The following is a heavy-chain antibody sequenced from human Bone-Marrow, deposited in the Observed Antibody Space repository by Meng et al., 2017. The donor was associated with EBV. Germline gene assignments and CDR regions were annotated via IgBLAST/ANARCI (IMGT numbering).Heavy chain of an antibody. V-gene: IGHV1-69*01. CDR1: GGTFSSYA. J-gene: IGHJ4*02. D-gene: IGHD3-9*01. CDR3: ARSPYDILTGLFDY. CDR2: IIPIFGTA. Sequence: QVQLGESGAGVKKPGSSVKVSCKASGGTFSSYAISWVRQAPGQGLEWMGGIIPIFGTANYAQKFQGRVTITADESTSTAYMELSSLRSEDTAVYYCARSPYDILTGLFDYWGQGTLVTVSS.